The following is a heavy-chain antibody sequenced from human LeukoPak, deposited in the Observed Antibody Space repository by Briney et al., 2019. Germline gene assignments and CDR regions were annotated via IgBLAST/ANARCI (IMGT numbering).Heavy chain of an antibody. Sequence: SETLSLTCTVSGGPISSSSYYWGWIRQPPGKGLEWIGSIYYSRSTYYNPSLKSRVTISVDASKNQFSLKLSSVTAADTAVYYCARVPTVTFFDYWGQGTLVTVSS. J-gene: IGHJ4*02. CDR2: IYYSRST. CDR1: GGPISSSSYY. D-gene: IGHD4-17*01. CDR3: ARVPTVTFFDY. V-gene: IGHV4-39*01.